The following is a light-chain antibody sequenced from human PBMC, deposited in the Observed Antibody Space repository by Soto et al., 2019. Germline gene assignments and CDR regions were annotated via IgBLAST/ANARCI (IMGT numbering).Light chain of an antibody. V-gene: IGKV3D-15*02. CDR1: QSVDND. J-gene: IGKJ4*01. CDR2: DAS. Sequence: EIVMTQSPATLSVSPGDRATLSCRASQSVDNDLAWYQQKPGQPPRLLIYDASTRATGIPARFSGSQSGTEFTLTISSLLSEDFAVYSCQQYGSSPLTFGGGTKVEIK. CDR3: QQYGSSPLT.